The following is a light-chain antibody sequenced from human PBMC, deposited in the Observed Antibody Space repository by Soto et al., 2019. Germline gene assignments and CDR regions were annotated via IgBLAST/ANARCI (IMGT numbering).Light chain of an antibody. CDR3: QHYNSYSEA. Sequence: DIQMTQSPSTLSGSVGDRVTITCRASQTISSWLAWYQQKPGKAPKLLIYKASTVKSGVPSRFSGSGSETEFTLTISSLQRDDFATYYCQHYNSYSEAFGQGTKV. J-gene: IGKJ1*01. CDR2: KAS. V-gene: IGKV1-5*03. CDR1: QTISSW.